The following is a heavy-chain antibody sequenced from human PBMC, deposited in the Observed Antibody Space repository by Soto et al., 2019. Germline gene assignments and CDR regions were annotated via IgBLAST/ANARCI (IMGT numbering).Heavy chain of an antibody. J-gene: IGHJ6*02. CDR3: ARSVEMGPKMIWQQLVPDDYYYYGMDV. D-gene: IGHD6-13*01. Sequence: PGESLKISCKGSGYSFTSYWISWVRQMPGKGLEWMGRIDPSDSYTNYSPSFQGHVTISADKSISTAYLQWSSLKASDTAMYYCARSVEMGPKMIWQQLVPDDYYYYGMDVWGQGTTVTVSS. CDR1: GYSFTSYW. CDR2: IDPSDSYT. V-gene: IGHV5-10-1*01.